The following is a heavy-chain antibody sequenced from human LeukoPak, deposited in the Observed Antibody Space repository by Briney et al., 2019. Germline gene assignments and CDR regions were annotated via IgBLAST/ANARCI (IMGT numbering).Heavy chain of an antibody. Sequence: AXSGFTFSSXGXXWVRQAPGKGXEWXAFIRYDGSNKYYADSVKGRFTISRDNSKNTLYLQMNSLRAEDTAVYYCAKKGVVPAAIPYYYYYYYMDVWGKGTTVTVSS. V-gene: IGHV3-30*02. J-gene: IGHJ6*03. CDR1: GFTFSSXG. CDR2: IRYDGSNK. CDR3: AKKGVVPAAIPYYYYYYYMDV. D-gene: IGHD2-2*02.